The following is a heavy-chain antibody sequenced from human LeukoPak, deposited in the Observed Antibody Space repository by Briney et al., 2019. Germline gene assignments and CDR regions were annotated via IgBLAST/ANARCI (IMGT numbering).Heavy chain of an antibody. CDR2: INSDGSAK. CDR1: GFSFSSQW. Sequence: GGSLRLSCAVSGFSFSSQWMTWVRQAPGTGLEWVATINSDGSAKYHVDSVKGRFTVSRDNAKNLVYLQMSILRAEDTAVYYCADLGTGDCGQGTLVTVSS. J-gene: IGHJ4*02. D-gene: IGHD1-1*01. CDR3: ADLGTGD. V-gene: IGHV3-7*01.